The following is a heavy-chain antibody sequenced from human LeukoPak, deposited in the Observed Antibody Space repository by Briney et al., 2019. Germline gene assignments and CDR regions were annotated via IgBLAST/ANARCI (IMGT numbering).Heavy chain of an antibody. D-gene: IGHD5-18*01. CDR2: ISSSSSTI. CDR3: ARDLGDYVDTAMEFDY. J-gene: IGHJ4*02. V-gene: IGHV3-48*01. Sequence: GGSLRLSCAASGFTFSSYSMNWVRQAPGKGLEWVSYISSSSSTIYCADSVKGRFTISRDNAKNSLYLQMNSLRAEDTAVYYCARDLGDYVDTAMEFDYWGQGTLVTVSS. CDR1: GFTFSSYS.